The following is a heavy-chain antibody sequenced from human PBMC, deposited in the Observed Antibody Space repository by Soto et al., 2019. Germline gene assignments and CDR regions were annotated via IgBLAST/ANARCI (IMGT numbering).Heavy chain of an antibody. CDR1: GGSISSSSYY. D-gene: IGHD1-26*01. J-gene: IGHJ4*02. V-gene: IGHV4-39*01. Sequence: QLQLQESGPGLVKPSETLSLTCTVSGGSISSSSYYWGWIRQPPGKGLEWIGSIYYSGSTYYNPSLKSRVTISVDTSKNQFSLKLSSVTAADTAVYYCARHLEVGATLDYFDYWGQGTLVTVSS. CDR3: ARHLEVGATLDYFDY. CDR2: IYYSGST.